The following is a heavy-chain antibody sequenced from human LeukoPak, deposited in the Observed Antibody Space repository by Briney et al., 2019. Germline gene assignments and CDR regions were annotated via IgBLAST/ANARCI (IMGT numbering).Heavy chain of an antibody. V-gene: IGHV3-23*01. CDR2: ISGSGTT. D-gene: IGHD4-17*01. CDR3: AKNKYGDYGEY. Sequence: GGSLRLSCAASGFTFSSYAMSWVRQAPGKGLEWVSAISGSGTTYYADSVKGRFTISRDNPKNTVYLQMNSLRAEDTAVYYCAKNKYGDYGEYWGQGTLVTVSS. J-gene: IGHJ4*02. CDR1: GFTFSSYA.